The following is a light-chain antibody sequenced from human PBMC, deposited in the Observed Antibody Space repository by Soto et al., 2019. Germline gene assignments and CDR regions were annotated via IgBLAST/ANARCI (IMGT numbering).Light chain of an antibody. CDR2: GAS. J-gene: IGKJ3*01. V-gene: IGKV3-20*01. CDR3: QQWGGSPGFS. CDR1: QSINSRY. Sequence: EIVLTQSPGTLSLSPGERATLSCRASQSINSRYLAWYQQKPGQAPRLLIYGASSRATGIPDRFSGSGSGVDFTLTISRLEPADFAVYYCQQWGGSPGFSLGPGTKVDIK.